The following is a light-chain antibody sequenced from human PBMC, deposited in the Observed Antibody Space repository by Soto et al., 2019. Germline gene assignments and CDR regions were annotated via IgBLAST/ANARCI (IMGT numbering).Light chain of an antibody. V-gene: IGLV1-44*01. J-gene: IGLJ3*02. CDR3: AAWDDSLKGWV. CDR2: ANN. CDR1: SSNIGSET. Sequence: QAVVTQPPSASGTPGQRVTISCSGSSSNIGSETVNWYQQVPGTAPKLLIYANNQRPSGVPDRFSVSKSGTSASLAIGGLQSEDEADYYCAAWDDSLKGWVLGGGTKLTVL.